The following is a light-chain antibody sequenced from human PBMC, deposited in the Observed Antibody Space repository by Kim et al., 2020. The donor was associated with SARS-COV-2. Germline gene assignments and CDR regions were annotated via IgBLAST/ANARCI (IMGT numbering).Light chain of an antibody. V-gene: IGKV2-28*01. CDR3: MQALQTPLT. J-gene: IGKJ4*01. CDR1: QSLLHSNGYNY. CDR2: LGS. Sequence: DIVMTQSPLSLPVTLGEPASISCRSSQSLLHSNGYNYLDWYLQKPGQSPQLLIYLGSNRASGVPDRFSGSGSGTDFTLKISRVEAEDVGVYYCMQALQTPLTFGGGTKLEI.